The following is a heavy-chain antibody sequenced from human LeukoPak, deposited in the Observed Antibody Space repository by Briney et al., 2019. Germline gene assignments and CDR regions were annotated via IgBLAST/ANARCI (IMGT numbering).Heavy chain of an antibody. Sequence: PGGSLRLSCAASGFTFSSYEMNWVRQAPGKGLEWVSYISSSGSTIYYADSVKGRFTISRDNAKNSLYLQMNSLRAEDTAVYYCARDYPPYFHYDSSGYYRPGGMDVWGKGTTITVSA. D-gene: IGHD3-22*01. CDR1: GFTFSSYE. CDR3: ARDYPPYFHYDSSGYYRPGGMDV. V-gene: IGHV3-48*03. CDR2: ISSSGSTI. J-gene: IGHJ6*04.